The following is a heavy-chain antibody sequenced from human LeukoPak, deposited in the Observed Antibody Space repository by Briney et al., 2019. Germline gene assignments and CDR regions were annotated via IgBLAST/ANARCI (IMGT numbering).Heavy chain of an antibody. V-gene: IGHV1-18*01. CDR1: GYTFTSYG. J-gene: IGHJ4*02. CDR3: ARIVSSWDGYYFDY. CDR2: ISAYNGNT. D-gene: IGHD6-13*01. Sequence: GASVKVPCKASGYTFTSYGISWVRQAPGQGLEWMGWISAYNGNTNYAQKLQGRVTMTTDTSTSTAYMELRSLRSDDTAVYYCARIVSSWDGYYFDYWGQGTLVTVSS.